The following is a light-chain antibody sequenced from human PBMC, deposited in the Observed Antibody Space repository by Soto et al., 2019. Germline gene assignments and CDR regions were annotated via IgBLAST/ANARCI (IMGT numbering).Light chain of an antibody. V-gene: IGLV1-44*01. Sequence: QSVLTQPPSASGTPGQRVTISCSGSSSNVGGNPVNWYQHVPTTAPKLLIYTNTQRPSGVPDRFSGSKSGTSASLAISGLQSEDECHYSCGAWDSSLNVYLFGGGTKVTVL. J-gene: IGLJ1*01. CDR2: TNT. CDR3: GAWDSSLNVYL. CDR1: SSNVGGNP.